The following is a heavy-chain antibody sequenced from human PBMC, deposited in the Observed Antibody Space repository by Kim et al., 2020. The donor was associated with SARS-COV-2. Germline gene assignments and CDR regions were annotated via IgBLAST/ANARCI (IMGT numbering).Heavy chain of an antibody. D-gene: IGHD3-22*01. CDR3: ARVRTTMIVVVMFFDY. CDR1: GGPISSGGYY. V-gene: IGHV4-31*03. Sequence: SETLSLTCTVSGGPISSGGYYWSWIRQHPGKGLEWIGYIYYSGSTYYNPSLKSRVTISVDTSKNQFSLKLSSVTAADTAVYYCARVRTTMIVVVMFFDYWGQGTLVTVSS. J-gene: IGHJ4*02. CDR2: IYYSGST.